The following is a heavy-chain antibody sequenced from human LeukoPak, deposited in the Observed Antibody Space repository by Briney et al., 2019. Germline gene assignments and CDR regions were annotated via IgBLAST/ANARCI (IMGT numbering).Heavy chain of an antibody. V-gene: IGHV3-48*02. CDR1: GFTFSRYG. Sequence: GGSLRLSCVASGFTFSRYGMNWVRQAPGKGLEWVSYISGSTRTIYDADSVKGRFTISRDNAKNSLYLQMNSLRDEDTAVYYCARDPLRWLQNNYYYYYVDVWGKGTTVTVSS. CDR3: ARDPLRWLQNNYYYYYVDV. J-gene: IGHJ6*03. D-gene: IGHD5-24*01. CDR2: ISGSTRTI.